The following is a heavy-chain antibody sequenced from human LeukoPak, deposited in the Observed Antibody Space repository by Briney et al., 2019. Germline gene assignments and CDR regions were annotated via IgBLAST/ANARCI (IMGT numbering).Heavy chain of an antibody. CDR1: GGSISSSSYY. CDR2: IYTSGST. CDR3: ARGSRRCSGGSCYLFDY. V-gene: IGHV4-61*02. J-gene: IGHJ4*02. D-gene: IGHD2-15*01. Sequence: SETLSLTCTVSGGSISSSSYYWSWIRQPAGKGLEWIGRIYTSGSTNYNPSLKSRVTMSVDTSKNQFSLKLSSVTAADTAVYYCARGSRRCSGGSCYLFDYWGQGTLVTVSS.